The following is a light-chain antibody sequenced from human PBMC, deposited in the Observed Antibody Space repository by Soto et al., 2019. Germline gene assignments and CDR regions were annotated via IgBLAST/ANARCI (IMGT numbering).Light chain of an antibody. J-gene: IGKJ1*01. CDR1: ESISSW. Sequence: DIQMTQSPSTLSASVGDRVTITCRASESISSWLAWFQQKPGEAPKLLIHKASILENGVSSRFSGSESGTEFTLTISSLQPDDFATYFCQQYSTKWSFGQGTKVEIK. CDR2: KAS. CDR3: QQYSTKWS. V-gene: IGKV1-5*03.